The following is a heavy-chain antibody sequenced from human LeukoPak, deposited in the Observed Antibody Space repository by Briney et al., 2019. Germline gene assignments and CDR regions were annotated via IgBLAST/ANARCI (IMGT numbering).Heavy chain of an antibody. CDR3: ARGGWELSPLFDY. CDR1: GGSISSSSYY. J-gene: IGHJ4*02. V-gene: IGHV4-39*07. D-gene: IGHD1-26*01. Sequence: SETLSLTCTVSGGSISSSSYYWGWIRQPPGKGLEWIGSIYYSGSTYYNPSLKSRVTISVDTSKNQFSLKLSSVPAADTAVYYCARGGWELSPLFDYWGQGNLVTVSS. CDR2: IYYSGST.